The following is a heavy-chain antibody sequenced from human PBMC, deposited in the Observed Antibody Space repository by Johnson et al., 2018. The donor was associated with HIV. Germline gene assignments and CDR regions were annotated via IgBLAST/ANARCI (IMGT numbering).Heavy chain of an antibody. CDR1: GFTVSGNY. CDR2: IYSDGST. D-gene: IGHD6-19*01. J-gene: IGHJ3*02. CDR3: ASSVPGRWYSSSAFDI. V-gene: IGHV3-66*01. Sequence: VQLVESGGGLVQPGGSLRLSCVASGFTVSGNYMNWVRQAPGKGLEWVSVIYSDGSTYYADSVQGRFTVSRDNSQNLLYLQLSSLRAEDTAVYYCASSVPGRWYSSSAFDIWGQGTMVTVSS.